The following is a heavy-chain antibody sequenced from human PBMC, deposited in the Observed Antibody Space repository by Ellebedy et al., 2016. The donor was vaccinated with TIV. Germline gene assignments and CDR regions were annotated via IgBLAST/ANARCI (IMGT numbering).Heavy chain of an antibody. V-gene: IGHV3-13*01. J-gene: IGHJ3*01. D-gene: IGHD2-8*01. CDR2: IGPGGET. Sequence: PGGSLRLSCAASGFNFRTHDIHWVRKILGNGLEWVSSIGPGGETSYLASVKGRFSIFSDTVKNSFYLQMNNLRVGDTAVYYCAREGKYGVWAFDVWGQGTGVTVSS. CDR3: AREGKYGVWAFDV. CDR1: GFNFRTHD.